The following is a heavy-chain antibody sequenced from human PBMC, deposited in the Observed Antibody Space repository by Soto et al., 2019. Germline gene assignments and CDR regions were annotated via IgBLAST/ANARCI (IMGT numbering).Heavy chain of an antibody. CDR1: GFTFSDHY. V-gene: IGHV3-72*01. CDR2: TRNKAHSYTT. D-gene: IGHD3-22*01. Sequence: EVQLVESGGGLVQPGGSLRLSCAASGFTFSDHYMDWVRQAPGKGLEWVGRTRNKAHSYTTEYAASVKGRFTITSDDSQNSMYLQMNSRKTEDAAAYYCARSWLSVLGGMDVWGQGTTVTVSS. CDR3: ARSWLSVLGGMDV. J-gene: IGHJ6*02.